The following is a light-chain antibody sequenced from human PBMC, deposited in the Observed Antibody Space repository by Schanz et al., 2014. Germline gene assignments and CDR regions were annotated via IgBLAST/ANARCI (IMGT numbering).Light chain of an antibody. CDR1: QSIGTY. Sequence: IQMTQSPSSLSASVGDRITITCRARQSIGTYLNWYQLKPGKAPNFLIYAASILQNGVPSRFSGSGSGTDFTLTISSLQPEDFATYYCEQSNRVPFTFGPGTEVNVK. J-gene: IGKJ3*01. V-gene: IGKV1-39*01. CDR3: EQSNRVPFT. CDR2: AAS.